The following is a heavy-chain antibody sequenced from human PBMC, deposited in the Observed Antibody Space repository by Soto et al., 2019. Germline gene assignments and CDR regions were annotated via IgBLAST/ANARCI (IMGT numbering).Heavy chain of an antibody. D-gene: IGHD3-9*01. CDR3: ARTVGGRYFDWLAARYFDY. V-gene: IGHV4-59*01. J-gene: IGHJ4*02. Sequence: QVQLQESGPGLVKPSETLSLTCTVSGGSISSYYWSWIRQPPGKGLEWIGYIYYSGSTNYNPSLKSRVTISVDTSKNQFSLKLSSVTAADTAVYYCARTVGGRYFDWLAARYFDYWGQGTLVTVSS. CDR1: GGSISSYY. CDR2: IYYSGST.